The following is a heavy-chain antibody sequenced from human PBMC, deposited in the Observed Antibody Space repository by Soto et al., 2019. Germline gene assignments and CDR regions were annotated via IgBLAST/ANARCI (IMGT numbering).Heavy chain of an antibody. CDR3: AKGSIVGATKDWFDP. J-gene: IGHJ5*02. D-gene: IGHD1-26*01. V-gene: IGHV3-30*18. CDR1: GFTFSSYG. CDR2: ISYDGSSK. Sequence: QVQLVESGGGVVQPGRSLRLSCAASGFTFSSYGMYWVRQAPGKGLEWVAVISYDGSSKYYADSVKGRLTISGDNSENTLYVQMNSLRAEDTAVYYCAKGSIVGATKDWFDPWGQGTLVTVSS.